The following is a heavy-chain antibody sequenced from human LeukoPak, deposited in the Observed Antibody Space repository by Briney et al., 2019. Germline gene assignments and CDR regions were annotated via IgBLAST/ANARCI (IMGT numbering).Heavy chain of an antibody. CDR3: ARQPSGYYGDSGYYPYYFDY. J-gene: IGHJ4*02. D-gene: IGHD3-3*01. CDR2: ILHSGST. V-gene: IGHV4-59*08. Sequence: PSETLSLTCTVSGGSISSYYWNWVRQPPGKGLEWIGYILHSGSTKYGPSLNSRVTISLDTSKNQFSLSLNSVTAADTAVYYCARQPSGYYGDSGYYPYYFDYWGQGILVTVSS. CDR1: GGSISSYY.